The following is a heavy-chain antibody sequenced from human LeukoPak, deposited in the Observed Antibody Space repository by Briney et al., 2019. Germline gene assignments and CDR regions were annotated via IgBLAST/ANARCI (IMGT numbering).Heavy chain of an antibody. CDR1: GFTFSSYE. CDR2: ISTSGSTI. D-gene: IGHD6-13*01. V-gene: IGHV3-48*03. J-gene: IGHJ4*02. CDR3: ARALPNSWYFFDY. Sequence: NPGGSLTLSCVASGFTFSSYEMYWVRQAPGKGLEWVSYISTSGSTIYYADSVKGRFTISRDNAKNSLYLQMNSLRAEDTAVYYCARALPNSWYFFDYWGQGTLVTVSS.